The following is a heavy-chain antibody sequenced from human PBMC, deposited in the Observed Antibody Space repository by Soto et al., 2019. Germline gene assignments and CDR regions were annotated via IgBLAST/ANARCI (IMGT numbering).Heavy chain of an antibody. Sequence: GGSLRLSCVASGFSFGSYALTWVRQAPGKGLEWVSTISGSDGKTFYADAVKGRFSISRDISQSTLYLQLNSLRDDDTAIYYCARWSYLDYWGQGXRVTV. J-gene: IGHJ4*02. D-gene: IGHD2-15*01. V-gene: IGHV3-23*01. CDR2: ISGSDGKT. CDR3: ARWSYLDY. CDR1: GFSFGSYA.